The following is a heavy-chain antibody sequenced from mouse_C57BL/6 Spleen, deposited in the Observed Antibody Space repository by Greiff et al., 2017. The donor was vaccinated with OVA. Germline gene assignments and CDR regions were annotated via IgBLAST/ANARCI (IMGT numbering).Heavy chain of an antibody. D-gene: IGHD1-1*01. Sequence: QVQLQQPGAELVKPGASVKVSCKASGYTFTSYWMHWVKQRPGQGLEWIGRIHPSDSDTNYNQKFKGKATLTVDKSSSTAYMQLSRLTSDDSAVLYSAILYYDRLDAMDYWGQGTTVTVSS. CDR3: AILYYDRLDAMDY. CDR1: GYTFTSYW. V-gene: IGHV1-74*01. J-gene: IGHJ4*01. CDR2: IHPSDSDT.